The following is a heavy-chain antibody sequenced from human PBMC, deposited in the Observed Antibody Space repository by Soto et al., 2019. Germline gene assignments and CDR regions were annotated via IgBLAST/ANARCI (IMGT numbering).Heavy chain of an antibody. V-gene: IGHV1-69*13. CDR1: GGTFSSFT. Sequence: GASAKVSCKASGGTFSSFTMSWVRQAPGQGLEWMGGIIPIYGTANYAQKFQGRVTITADASTRTAYMELSSLRSEDTAVYYCAKDRRADWESYYYYAMDVWGQGTTVTVSS. J-gene: IGHJ6*02. CDR2: IIPIYGTA. D-gene: IGHD1-26*01. CDR3: AKDRRADWESYYYYAMDV.